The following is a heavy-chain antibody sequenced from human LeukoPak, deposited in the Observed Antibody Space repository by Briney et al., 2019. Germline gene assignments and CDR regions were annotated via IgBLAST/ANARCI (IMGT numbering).Heavy chain of an antibody. Sequence: GGSLRLSCSASGFTFDRFAMHWVRQAPGKGLEYLSGIGSNGRSTHNADSVKGRFTISRDNSKNTLSIEMTSLTAEDTAVYYCVNQISGWVYWGQGTLVTVSS. V-gene: IGHV3-64D*06. D-gene: IGHD6-19*01. CDR1: GFTFDRFA. J-gene: IGHJ4*02. CDR3: VNQISGWVY. CDR2: IGSNGRST.